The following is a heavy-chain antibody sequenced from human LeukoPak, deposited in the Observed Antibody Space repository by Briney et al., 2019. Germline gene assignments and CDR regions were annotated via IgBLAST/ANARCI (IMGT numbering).Heavy chain of an antibody. V-gene: IGHV4-34*01. CDR1: GGSFSGYY. J-gene: IGHJ5*02. Sequence: SETLSLTCAVYGGSFSGYYWSWIRQPPGKGLEWIGEINHSGSTNYNPSLKSRVTISVDTFKNQFSLKLSSVTAADTAVYYCARESSGYYLRFWFDPWGQGTLVTVSS. CDR2: INHSGST. CDR3: ARESSGYYLRFWFDP. D-gene: IGHD3-22*01.